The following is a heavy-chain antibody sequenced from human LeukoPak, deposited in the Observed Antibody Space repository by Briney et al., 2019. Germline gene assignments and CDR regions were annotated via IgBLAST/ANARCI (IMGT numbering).Heavy chain of an antibody. V-gene: IGHV4-38-2*02. J-gene: IGHJ4*02. Sequence: SETLPLTCTVSGYSITSGYYWGWIRQPPGKGLEWIGSIYHSGSTYYNPSLKTRVTISVDTSKNQFSLQLSSVTAADTAVYYCAREPRWAGDLGGFDSWGQGPLVTVSS. CDR1: GYSITSGYY. CDR2: IYHSGST. CDR3: AREPRWAGDLGGFDS. D-gene: IGHD3-16*01.